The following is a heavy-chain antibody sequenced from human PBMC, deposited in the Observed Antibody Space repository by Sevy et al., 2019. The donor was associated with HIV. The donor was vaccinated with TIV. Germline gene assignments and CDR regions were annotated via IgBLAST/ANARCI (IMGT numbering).Heavy chain of an antibody. J-gene: IGHJ4*02. CDR2: ISYDGSNK. CDR3: AKDAGEAVASYFDY. CDR1: GFTFSSYG. V-gene: IGHV3-30*18. Sequence: GGYLRLSCAASGFTFSSYGMHWVRQAPGKGLEWVAVISYDGSNKYYADSVKGRFTISRDNSKITPYLQMNSLRAEDTAVYYCAKDAGEAVASYFDYWGQGSLVTVSS. D-gene: IGHD6-19*01.